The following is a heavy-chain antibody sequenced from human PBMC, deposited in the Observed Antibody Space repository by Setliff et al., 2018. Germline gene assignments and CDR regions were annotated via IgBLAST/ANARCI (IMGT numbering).Heavy chain of an antibody. J-gene: IGHJ6*03. D-gene: IGHD3-10*01. V-gene: IGHV4-39*07. CDR1: GGSISSSSYY. CDR2: IYYSGST. Sequence: SETLSLTCTASGGSISSSSYYWGWIRQPPGKGLEWIGSIYYSGSTYYNPSLKGRVTISVDTSKNQFSLKLSSVTAADTAVYYCARAEYYYGSGSFHPYYMDVWGQGTTVTVSS. CDR3: ARAEYYYGSGSFHPYYMDV.